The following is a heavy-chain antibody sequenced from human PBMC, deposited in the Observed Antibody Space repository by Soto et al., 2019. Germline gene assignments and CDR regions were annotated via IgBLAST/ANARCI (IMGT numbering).Heavy chain of an antibody. CDR2: SSGGGGGT. D-gene: IGHD3-9*01. V-gene: IGHV3-23*01. J-gene: IGHJ4*02. CDR1: GFMFSNYA. Sequence: EVQLLESGGGLVQPGGSLRLYCSASGFMFSNYAMSWVRQAPGKGLEWVSSSSGGGGGTHYADSVKGQFTISRDNSQNTVHLQMSRLRAEDTAMYYCAKGSHYDILTAYHAFDFWGQGTLVTVSS. CDR3: AKGSHYDILTAYHAFDF.